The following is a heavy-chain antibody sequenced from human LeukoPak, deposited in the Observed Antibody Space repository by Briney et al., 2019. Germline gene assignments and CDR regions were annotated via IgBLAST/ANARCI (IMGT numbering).Heavy chain of an antibody. J-gene: IGHJ4*02. CDR1: GFTFDDYA. CDR2: ISDSGDTT. D-gene: IGHD1-26*01. Sequence: GGSLRLSCAASGFTFDDYAMSWVRQAPGKGLEWVSAISDSGDTTYYADSVKGRFTISRDNSKDTLYLQMNSLRAEDTAVYYCATKARGDYLAYWGQGTLVTVSS. V-gene: IGHV3-23*01. CDR3: ATKARGDYLAY.